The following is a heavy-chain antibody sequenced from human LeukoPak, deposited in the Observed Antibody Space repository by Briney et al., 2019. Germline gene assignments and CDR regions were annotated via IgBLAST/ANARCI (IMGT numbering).Heavy chain of an antibody. CDR1: GGSISRGGYY. D-gene: IGHD6-19*01. CDR3: ARDLLSTAGYFDY. J-gene: IGHJ4*02. CDR2: IYYSGST. Sequence: PSQTLSLTCTVSGGSISRGGYYWSWIRQPPGKGLEWIGYIYYSGSTNYNPSLKSRVTISVDTSKNQFSLNLSSVTAADTAVYYCARDLLSTAGYFDYWGQGTLVTVSS. V-gene: IGHV4-61*08.